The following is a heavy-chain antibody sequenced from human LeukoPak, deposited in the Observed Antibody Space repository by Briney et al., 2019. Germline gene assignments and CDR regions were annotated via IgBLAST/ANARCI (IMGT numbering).Heavy chain of an antibody. J-gene: IGHJ4*02. D-gene: IGHD2-2*01. CDR2: INPTSGGT. CDR3: ARSSTTYYYFDF. Sequence: ASVKVSCKASGYIFTDYYIHWVRQAPGQGLEWMGRINPTSGGTTSAQKFRGRVTMTKDTSINTAYMELSRLRSDDTAVFYCARSSTTYYYFDFWGQGALVTVSS. CDR1: GYIFTDYY. V-gene: IGHV1-2*06.